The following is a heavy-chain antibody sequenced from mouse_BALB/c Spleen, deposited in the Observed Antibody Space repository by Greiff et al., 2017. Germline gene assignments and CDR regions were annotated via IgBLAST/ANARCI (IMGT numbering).Heavy chain of an antibody. D-gene: IGHD1-1*01. CDR1: GYTFTDYA. CDR3: ARSGIYYYGSSYAMDY. CDR2: ISTYYGDA. V-gene: IGHV1S137*01. Sequence: QVQLQQSGAELVRPGVSVKISCKGSGYTFTDYAMHWVKQSHAKSLEWIGVISTYYGDASYNQKFKGKATMTVDKPSSTAYMELARLTSEDSAIYYCARSGIYYYGSSYAMDYWGQGTSVTVSS. J-gene: IGHJ4*01.